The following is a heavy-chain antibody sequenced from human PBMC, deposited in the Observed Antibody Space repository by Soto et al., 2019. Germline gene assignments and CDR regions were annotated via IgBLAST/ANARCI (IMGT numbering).Heavy chain of an antibody. CDR3: ARDPLTATYPNPYYYYRMDV. CDR2: SSAYNGKT. V-gene: IGHV1-18*01. J-gene: IGHJ6*02. Sequence: QVQLVQSGAEVKKPGASVKVSCKTSGYTFTSYGISWVRQATGQGLEWMGWSSAYNGKTMYTQKPQVRVNMTTDTLKLTDDMELRNQTSNHTAVYYCARDPLTATYPNPYYYYRMDVWGQETTVTVSS. CDR1: GYTFTSYG. D-gene: IGHD5-18*01.